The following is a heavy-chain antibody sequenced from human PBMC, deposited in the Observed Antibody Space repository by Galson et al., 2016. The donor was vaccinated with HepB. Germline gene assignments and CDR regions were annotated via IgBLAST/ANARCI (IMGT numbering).Heavy chain of an antibody. CDR3: ARQGDYDVFTGYYTGFDF. D-gene: IGHD3-9*01. V-gene: IGHV5-10-1*01. CDR1: GYSFTRYW. Sequence: QSGAEVKKPGESLRISCKVSGYSFTRYWISWVRQKPGKGLEWMGRIDPRDSYTNYNPSLQGHVTISVDQSSSTAYLQWGSLKASDHALYYCARQGDYDVFTGYYTGFDFWGQGSLVTVSS. J-gene: IGHJ4*02. CDR2: IDPRDSYT.